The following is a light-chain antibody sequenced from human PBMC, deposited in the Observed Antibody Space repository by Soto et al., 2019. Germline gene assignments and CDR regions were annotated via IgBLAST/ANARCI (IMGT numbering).Light chain of an antibody. CDR1: QSTTTY. CDR2: VAS. CDR3: QQSYRTPYT. V-gene: IGKV1-39*01. Sequence: DIQMTQSPSSLSASVGDRVTITCRASQSTTTYLNWYQQKPGKAPNLLIYVASRLQSGDPSRFSGSGSGTHFTLTISSLQPEDFATYYCQQSYRTPYTFGQGTKLEIK. J-gene: IGKJ2*01.